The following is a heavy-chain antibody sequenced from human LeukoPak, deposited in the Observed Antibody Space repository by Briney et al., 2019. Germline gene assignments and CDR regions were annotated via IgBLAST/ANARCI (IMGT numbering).Heavy chain of an antibody. CDR3: ARVRIAPYAWATDFDS. CDR2: ISYDGNNK. CDR1: GFTLTSYA. J-gene: IGHJ4*02. D-gene: IGHD1-14*01. Sequence: GGSLRLSCAVSGFTLTSYAMHWVRQAPGKGLEWVAVISYDGNNKYYADSVKGRFAISRDNFNNTLYLQMNSLRAEDTAVYYCARVRIAPYAWATDFDSWGQGILVTVSS. V-gene: IGHV3-30*09.